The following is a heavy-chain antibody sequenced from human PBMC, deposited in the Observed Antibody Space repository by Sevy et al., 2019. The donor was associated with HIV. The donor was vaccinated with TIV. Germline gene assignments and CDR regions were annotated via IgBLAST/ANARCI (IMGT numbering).Heavy chain of an antibody. J-gene: IGHJ4*02. Sequence: GGSLRLSCAASGFTFSSYAMHWVRQAPGKGLEWVAVISYDGSNKYYADSVKGRFTISRDNSKNTLYLQMNSLRAEDTAVYYCARDMAVQNPGNRYMVRGVLDYWGQGTLVTVSS. D-gene: IGHD3-10*01. CDR2: ISYDGSNK. CDR3: ARDMAVQNPGNRYMVRGVLDY. V-gene: IGHV3-30-3*01. CDR1: GFTFSSYA.